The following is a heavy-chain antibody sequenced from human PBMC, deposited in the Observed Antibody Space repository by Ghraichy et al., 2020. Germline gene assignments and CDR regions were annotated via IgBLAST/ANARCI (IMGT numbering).Heavy chain of an antibody. CDR1: GFSFSSYS. J-gene: IGHJ5*02. D-gene: IGHD2-2*02. CDR2: ITSSGDKI. V-gene: IGHV3-21*01. Sequence: GESLNISCAASGFSFSSYSMKWVRQAPGKGLEWVSSITSSGDKIYYADSVMGRFTISRDNTKNSLYLQMNSLRAEDTAVYYCAREGRFCTSSSGCYTWGQGTLVTVSS. CDR3: AREGRFCTSSSGCYT.